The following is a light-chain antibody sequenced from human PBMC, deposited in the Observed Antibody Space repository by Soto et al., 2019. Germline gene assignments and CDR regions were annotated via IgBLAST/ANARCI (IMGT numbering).Light chain of an antibody. CDR1: KGISNY. CDR2: AAS. Sequence: DIQMTQSPSSLSASVGDRVTITCRASKGISNYLAWYQQKPGKVPKHLIYAASTLQSGVPSRFSGSGSGTDFTLTIGSLQLEDVATYYGQKYDSAPWTFGQGTKVEIK. J-gene: IGKJ1*01. CDR3: QKYDSAPWT. V-gene: IGKV1-27*01.